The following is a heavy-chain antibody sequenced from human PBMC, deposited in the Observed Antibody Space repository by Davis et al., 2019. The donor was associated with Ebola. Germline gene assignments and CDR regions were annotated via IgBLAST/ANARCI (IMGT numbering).Heavy chain of an antibody. Sequence: ASVKVSCKASGYTFTGYQMHWVRPAPGKGLEWMGWINPNSGGTNYAQKFQGRVTMTRDTSISTAYMELSRLRSDDTAVYYCARTISITMIVVVIPYFDYWGQGTLVTVSS. V-gene: IGHV1-2*02. CDR3: ARTISITMIVVVIPYFDY. CDR1: GYTFTGYQ. D-gene: IGHD3-22*01. J-gene: IGHJ4*02. CDR2: INPNSGGT.